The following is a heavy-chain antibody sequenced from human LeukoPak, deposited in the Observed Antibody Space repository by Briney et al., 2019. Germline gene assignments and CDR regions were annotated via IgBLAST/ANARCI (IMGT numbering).Heavy chain of an antibody. Sequence: GGSLRLSCAASGFTFSDYYMSWIRQAPGKGLEWVSYISSSGSTIYYADSVKGRFTISRDNAKNSLYLQMNSLRAEDTAVYYCARARMVRPKDIWFDPCGQGTLVTVSS. D-gene: IGHD3-10*01. V-gene: IGHV3-11*01. CDR1: GFTFSDYY. CDR3: ARARMVRPKDIWFDP. CDR2: ISSSGSTI. J-gene: IGHJ5*02.